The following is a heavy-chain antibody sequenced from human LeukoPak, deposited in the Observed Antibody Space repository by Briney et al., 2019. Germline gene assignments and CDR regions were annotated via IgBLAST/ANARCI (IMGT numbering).Heavy chain of an antibody. Sequence: GGSLRLSCAASGFTFSSYAMSWVRQAPGKGLEWVSAISGSGGSTYYADSVKGRFTISRDNSKNTLYLQMNSLRAEDTAVYYCAKVGNYYDSSGYPEYFQHWGQGTLVTVSS. CDR1: GFTFSSYA. CDR2: ISGSGGST. CDR3: AKVGNYYDSSGYPEYFQH. J-gene: IGHJ1*01. V-gene: IGHV3-23*01. D-gene: IGHD3-22*01.